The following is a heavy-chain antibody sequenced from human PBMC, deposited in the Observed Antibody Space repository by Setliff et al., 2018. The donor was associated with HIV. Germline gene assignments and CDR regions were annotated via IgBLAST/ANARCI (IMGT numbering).Heavy chain of an antibody. D-gene: IGHD3-10*01. CDR3: AGPYYYGLGNIT. V-gene: IGHV4-38-2*02. CDR1: GYSVYSGYH. CDR2: IYYSGST. Sequence: SSETLSLTCSVSGYSVYSGYHWGWIRQPPGKGLEWIGSIYYSGSTYYNPSLRSRLSISLDTSKTHFSLRLSSVTAADTAMYYCAGPYYYGLGNITWGQGTQVTVSS. J-gene: IGHJ4*02.